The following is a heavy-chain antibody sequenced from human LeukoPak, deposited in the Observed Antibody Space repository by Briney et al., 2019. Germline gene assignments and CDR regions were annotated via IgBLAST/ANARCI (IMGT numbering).Heavy chain of an antibody. Sequence: GGSLRLSCAASDFTFSTYAMSWVRQAPGKGLEWVSTIRGGGDATYYADTVKGRFTISRDNSKNMVYLQMNSLRAEDTAVYYCARSLRVRGVPDYMDVWGKGTTVTISS. CDR1: DFTFSTYA. CDR3: ARSLRVRGVPDYMDV. V-gene: IGHV3-23*01. CDR2: IRGGGDAT. D-gene: IGHD3-10*01. J-gene: IGHJ6*03.